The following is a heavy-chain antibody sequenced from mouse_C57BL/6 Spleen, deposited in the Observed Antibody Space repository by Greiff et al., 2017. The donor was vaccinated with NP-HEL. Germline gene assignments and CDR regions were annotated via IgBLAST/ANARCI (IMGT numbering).Heavy chain of an antibody. V-gene: IGHV3-6*01. Sequence: EVQLQQSGPGLVKPSQSLSLTCSVTGYSFTSGNFWNWNRQFPGNKLECMGYISYDGSNNYNPTLKNRISITRDTSKNQFFLKLNSVTTEDTATYYCARDHYSNPVSYWGQGTLVTVSA. CDR3: ARDHYSNPVSY. D-gene: IGHD2-5*01. CDR2: ISYDGSN. CDR1: GYSFTSGNF. J-gene: IGHJ3*01.